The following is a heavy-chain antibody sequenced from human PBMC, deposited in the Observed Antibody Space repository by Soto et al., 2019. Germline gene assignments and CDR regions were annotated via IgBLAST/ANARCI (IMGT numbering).Heavy chain of an antibody. J-gene: IGHJ6*02. CDR2: LYSSGTT. V-gene: IGHV3-53*01. Sequence: PGGSLRPSCTVSGFSVTNSYINWVRQSPGEGLEWVSILYSSGTTYYADSVRGRFTVSRDDSKNTLFLHMNSLRADDTAVYYCARDWSKFSYNYPYYYAMDAWGQGTTVTVSS. CDR3: ARDWSKFSYNYPYYYAMDA. D-gene: IGHD5-18*01. CDR1: GFSVTNSY.